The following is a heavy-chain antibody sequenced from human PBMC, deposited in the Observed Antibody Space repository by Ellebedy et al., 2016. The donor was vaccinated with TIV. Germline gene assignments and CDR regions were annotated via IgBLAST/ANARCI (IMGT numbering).Heavy chain of an antibody. J-gene: IGHJ4*02. CDR3: ARDFDSKLSGGFDY. D-gene: IGHD3-22*01. Sequence: GSLRLSXTVSGGSISSSSYYWGWIRQPPGKGLEWIGSIYYSGSTYYNPSLKSRVTISVDTSKNQFSLKLSSVTAADTAVYYCARDFDSKLSGGFDYWGQGTLVTVSS. CDR2: IYYSGST. CDR1: GGSISSSSYY. V-gene: IGHV4-39*07.